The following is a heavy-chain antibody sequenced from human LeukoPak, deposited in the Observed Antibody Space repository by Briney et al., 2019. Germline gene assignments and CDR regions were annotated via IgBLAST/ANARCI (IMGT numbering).Heavy chain of an antibody. CDR2: ISWNSGSV. J-gene: IGHJ4*02. Sequence: GGSLRLSCAASGFTFDDYAMHWIRQAPGKGLEWVAGISWNSGSVGYGDSVKGRFTISRDNARNSLDLQMNSLRTEDTALYFCAKDFTYYSDSSGYTFDYWGQGTLVTVSS. CDR3: AKDFTYYSDSSGYTFDY. CDR1: GFTFDDYA. D-gene: IGHD3-22*01. V-gene: IGHV3-9*01.